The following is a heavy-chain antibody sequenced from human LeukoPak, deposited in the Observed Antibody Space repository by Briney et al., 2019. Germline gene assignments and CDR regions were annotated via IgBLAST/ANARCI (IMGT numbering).Heavy chain of an antibody. J-gene: IGHJ6*03. CDR3: ARSGIKMVRGVIIKSPYHMDV. CDR1: GFTLNTYT. CDR2: ISSSGTYI. V-gene: IGHV3-21*01. D-gene: IGHD3-10*01. Sequence: GGSLRLSCAASGFTLNTYTMNWVRQAPGKGLEWVSSISSSGTYIYYADSVKGRFTISRDDAKDSLSLQMNSLRAEDTAVYYCARSGIKMVRGVIIKSPYHMDVWGKGTTVTVSS.